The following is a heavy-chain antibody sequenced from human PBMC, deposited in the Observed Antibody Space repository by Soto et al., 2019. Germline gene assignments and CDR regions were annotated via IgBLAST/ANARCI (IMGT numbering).Heavy chain of an antibody. J-gene: IGHJ6*02. V-gene: IGHV3-30-3*01. Sequence: QVQLVESGGGVVQPGRSLRLSCAASGFTFSSYAMHWVRQAPGKGLEWVAVISYDGSNKYYADSVKGRFTISRDNCKNTQYLQMNSLRAEETAGYFCARDPAWARSGGGYYFYYGMYVLGQGSTVTVSS. CDR1: GFTFSSYA. CDR2: ISYDGSNK. CDR3: ARDPAWARSGGGYYFYYGMYV. D-gene: IGHD3-10*01.